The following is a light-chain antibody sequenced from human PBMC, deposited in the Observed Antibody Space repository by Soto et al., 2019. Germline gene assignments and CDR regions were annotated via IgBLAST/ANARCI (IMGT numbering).Light chain of an antibody. CDR2: AAF. Sequence: IQMTQAPSSLSASVEDRVTITCRARQSISTYLNWYQHKPGKALKLQIYAAFSLHTGVPSRFSGSVSGTDFTLTISSLQPEDFATYYCQQSYSTPPGAWTFGQGTKVDI. V-gene: IGKV1-39*01. CDR1: QSISTY. J-gene: IGKJ1*01. CDR3: QQSYSTPPGAWT.